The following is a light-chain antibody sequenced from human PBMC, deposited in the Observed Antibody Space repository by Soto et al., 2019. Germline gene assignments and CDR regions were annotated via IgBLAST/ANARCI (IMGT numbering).Light chain of an antibody. V-gene: IGLV1-47*02. Sequence: QSALTQPPSASGTPGQRVTISCSGSSSNIGSHYVYWYQQLPGTAPKLLIYSNDQRPSGVPDRFSGSKSGTSVSLAISGLRSEDGADYYCAAWDDSPSGWVFGGGTQLTVL. CDR3: AAWDDSPSGWV. CDR1: SSNIGSHY. CDR2: SND. J-gene: IGLJ3*02.